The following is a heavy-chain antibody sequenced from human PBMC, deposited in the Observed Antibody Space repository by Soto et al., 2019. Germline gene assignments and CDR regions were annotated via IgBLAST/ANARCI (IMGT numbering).Heavy chain of an antibody. J-gene: IGHJ4*02. CDR1: GFTFSSYG. D-gene: IGHD3-3*01. CDR3: ANPLVDDFWSGPDY. V-gene: IGHV3-30*18. Sequence: QVQLVESGGGVVQPGRSLRLSCAASGFTFSSYGMHWVRQAPGKGLEWVAVISYDGSNKYYADSVKGRFTISRDNSKNTLYLQMNSLRAEDTAVYYCANPLVDDFWSGPDYWGQGTLVTVSS. CDR2: ISYDGSNK.